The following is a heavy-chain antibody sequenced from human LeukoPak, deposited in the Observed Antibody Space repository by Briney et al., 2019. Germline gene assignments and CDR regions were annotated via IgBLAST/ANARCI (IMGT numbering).Heavy chain of an antibody. CDR1: GFTFTSSA. Sequence: TSVKVSCKASGFTFTSSAMQWVRQARGQRLEWIGWIVVGSGNTNYAQKFQERVTITRDMSTSTAYTELSSLRSEDTAVYYCAAVFDSSGENQYFQHWGQGTLVTVSS. CDR2: IVVGSGNT. D-gene: IGHD3-22*01. V-gene: IGHV1-58*02. CDR3: AAVFDSSGENQYFQH. J-gene: IGHJ1*01.